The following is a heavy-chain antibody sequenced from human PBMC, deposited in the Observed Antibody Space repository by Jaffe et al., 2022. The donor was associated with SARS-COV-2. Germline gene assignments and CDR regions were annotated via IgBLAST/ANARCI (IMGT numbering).Heavy chain of an antibody. CDR2: ISWNSGSI. D-gene: IGHD3-16*01. CDR3: AKDGGSRYIDH. CDR1: GFTFDDYA. J-gene: IGHJ4*02. V-gene: IGHV3-9*01. Sequence: EVQLVESGGGLVQPGRSLRLSCAASGFTFDDYAMHWVRQVPGKGLEWVSGISWNSGSIGYADSVKGRFTISRDNAKNSLYLQMNSLRAEDTALYYCAKDGGSRYIDHWGQGTLVTVSS.